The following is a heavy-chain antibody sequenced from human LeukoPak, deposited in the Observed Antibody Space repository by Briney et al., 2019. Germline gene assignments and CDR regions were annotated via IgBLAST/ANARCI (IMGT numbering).Heavy chain of an antibody. CDR1: GFAFSFYA. D-gene: IGHD3-22*01. V-gene: IGHV3-23*01. CDR3: AKAVDYYDRSGPRNNFDY. Sequence: PGGSLRLSCAASGFAFSFYAMSWLRQPPGKGLEWVSGISGSGDSTYYADSVKGRFTISRDNSKNTLSLQMNSLRAEDTAVYYCAKAVDYYDRSGPRNNFDYWGQGTLVTVSS. CDR2: ISGSGDST. J-gene: IGHJ4*02.